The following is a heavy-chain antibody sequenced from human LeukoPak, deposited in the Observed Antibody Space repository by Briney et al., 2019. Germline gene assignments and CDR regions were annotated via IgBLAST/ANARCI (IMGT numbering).Heavy chain of an antibody. CDR1: GGTFSSYA. CDR2: IIPIFGTA. J-gene: IGHJ4*02. V-gene: IGHV1-69*05. CDR3: ARTFYGSSGYYDY. Sequence: SVKVSCKASGGTFSSYAISWVRQAPGQGLEWMGRIIPIFGTANYAQKFQGRVTITTDESTSTAYMELSSLRSEDTAVYYCARTFYGSSGYYDYWGQGTLVTVSS. D-gene: IGHD3-22*01.